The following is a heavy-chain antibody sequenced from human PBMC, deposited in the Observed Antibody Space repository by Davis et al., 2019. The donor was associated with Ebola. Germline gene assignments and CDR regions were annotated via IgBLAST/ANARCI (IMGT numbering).Heavy chain of an antibody. V-gene: IGHV3-7*01. CDR2: IKGDGSQI. CDR3: VKNSGWYKLDC. J-gene: IGHJ4*02. CDR1: VFSFPHFF. D-gene: IGHD6-19*01. Sequence: ESPKISCTASVFSFPHFFMTWVRQAPGKGLAWVANIKGDGSQIGYAGSVKGRFTISRDNGKKSLFLQMDSLRGEDTAVYYCVKNSGWYKLDCWGQGILVTVSS.